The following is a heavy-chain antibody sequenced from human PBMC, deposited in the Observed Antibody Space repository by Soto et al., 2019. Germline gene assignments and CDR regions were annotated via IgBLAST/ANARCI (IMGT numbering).Heavy chain of an antibody. J-gene: IGHJ6*02. D-gene: IGHD6-6*01. V-gene: IGHV3-49*03. CDR1: GFTFGDYA. CDR2: IRSKAYGGTT. CDR3: TAEYRSSSTSYYYGMDV. Sequence: PGGSLRLSCTASGFTFGDYAMSWFRQAPGKGLEWVGFIRSKAYGGTTEYAASVKGRFTISRDDSKSIAYLQMNSLKTEDTAVYYCTAEYRSSSTSYYYGMDVWGQGTTVTVSS.